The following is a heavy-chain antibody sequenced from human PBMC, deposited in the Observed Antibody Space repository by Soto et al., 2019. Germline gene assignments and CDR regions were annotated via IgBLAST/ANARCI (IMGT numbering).Heavy chain of an antibody. CDR1: GFTFSSYG. CDR2: ISYDGSNK. CDR3: ATNVRDYQRTFDY. Sequence: QVQLVESGGGVVQPGRSLRLSCAASGFTFSSYGMHWVRQAPGKGLEWVAVISYDGSNKYYADSLKGRFTISRDNSKNTLYLQMNSLRAEDTAVYYCATNVRDYQRTFDYWGQGTLVTVSS. J-gene: IGHJ4*02. V-gene: IGHV3-30*03. D-gene: IGHD4-17*01.